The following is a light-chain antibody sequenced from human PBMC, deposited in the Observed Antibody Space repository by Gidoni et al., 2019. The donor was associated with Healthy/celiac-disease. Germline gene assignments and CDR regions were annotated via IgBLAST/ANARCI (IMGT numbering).Light chain of an antibody. V-gene: IGLV2-14*03. Sequence: QSAMTQPASVSGYPGQSITISCTGTSSDVGGYNYVSWYQQHPGKAPKLMIYDVSNRPSGVYNRFSGSKSGNTASLTISGLQAEDEADYYCSSYTSSSLYVFGTGTKVTV. CDR3: SSYTSSSLYV. CDR2: DVS. J-gene: IGLJ1*01. CDR1: SSDVGGYNY.